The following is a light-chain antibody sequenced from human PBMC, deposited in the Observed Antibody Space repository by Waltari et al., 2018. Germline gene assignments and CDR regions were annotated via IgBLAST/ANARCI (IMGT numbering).Light chain of an antibody. Sequence: DIVMTQSPDSLTVSLGERATINCKSSQNLLFRSTNKNYLAWYQQKPGQPPKLLFYWASTRESGVPDRFSGSGSGTDFTPTISSLQAEDVAVYYCQQYFSVPETFGQGTKLEIK. CDR2: WAS. V-gene: IGKV4-1*01. CDR1: QNLLFRSTNKNY. CDR3: QQYFSVPET. J-gene: IGKJ2*01.